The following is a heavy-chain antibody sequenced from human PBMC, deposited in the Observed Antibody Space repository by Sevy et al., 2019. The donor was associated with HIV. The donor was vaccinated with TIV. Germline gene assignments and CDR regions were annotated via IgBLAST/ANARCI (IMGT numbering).Heavy chain of an antibody. CDR2: ITYSSSST. CDR3: AKDRVSGSYYTGDFDY. V-gene: IGHV3-23*01. CDR1: GFTFSSYA. Sequence: GGSLRLSCAASGFTFSSYAMSWVRQAPGKGLEWVSVITYSSSSTYYAASVKGRFTISRDNSKNTLYLQLNSLRAEDTAVYYCAKDRVSGSYYTGDFDYWGQGTLVTVSS. J-gene: IGHJ4*02. D-gene: IGHD3-10*01.